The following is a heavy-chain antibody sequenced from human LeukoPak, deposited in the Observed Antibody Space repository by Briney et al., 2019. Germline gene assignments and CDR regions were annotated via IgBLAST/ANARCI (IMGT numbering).Heavy chain of an antibody. J-gene: IGHJ4*02. V-gene: IGHV3-48*04. CDR3: ASFPMGDTFGDSDLH. CDR1: GFTFSSYS. Sequence: QAGGSLRLSCAASGFTFSSYSMNWVRQAPGKGLEWVSYISSSGSTIYYADSVKGRFTISRDNAKNSLYLQMNSLRAEDTAVYYCASFPMGDTFGDSDLHWGQGTLVTVSS. D-gene: IGHD4-17*01. CDR2: ISSSGSTI.